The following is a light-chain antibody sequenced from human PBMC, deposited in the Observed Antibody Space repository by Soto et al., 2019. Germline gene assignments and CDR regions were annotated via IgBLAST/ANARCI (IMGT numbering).Light chain of an antibody. CDR1: QSISSN. CDR3: QQYGGSRWT. V-gene: IGKV3-15*01. Sequence: EIVMTQSPATLSVSPGERATLSCRASQSISSNLAWYQQKPGQAPRLLMFRTSSRATGFPARFSGSGSGTDFTLTISSLDPEDFAVYYCQQYGGSRWTFGQGTKVDIK. CDR2: RTS. J-gene: IGKJ1*01.